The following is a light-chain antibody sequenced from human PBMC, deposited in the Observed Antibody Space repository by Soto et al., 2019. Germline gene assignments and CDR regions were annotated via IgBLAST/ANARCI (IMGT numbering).Light chain of an antibody. V-gene: IGLV1-40*01. CDR3: QSYDNSHDWDVV. CDR2: DNN. J-gene: IGLJ2*01. CDR1: SSNIGAGYA. Sequence: QSVLTHPPSVSGAPGQRVTISCTGNSSNIGAGYAVHWYQQLPGTAPRLLISDNNNRPSGFPDRFSASKSGTSACLAITGLQAEDEADYYCQSYDNSHDWDVVFGGGTKVTVL.